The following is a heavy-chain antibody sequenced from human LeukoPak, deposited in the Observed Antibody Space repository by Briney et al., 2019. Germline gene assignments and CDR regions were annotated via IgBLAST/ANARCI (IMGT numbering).Heavy chain of an antibody. V-gene: IGHV4-34*01. CDR2: INHSGST. D-gene: IGHD5-18*01. CDR3: ANGYAFDY. Sequence: SETLSLTCAVYGGSFSGYYWSWIRQPPGKGLEWIGEINHSGSTNYNPSLRTRVTISVDTSKNQFSLKLSSVTAADTAVYYCANGYAFDYWGQGTLVTVSS. CDR1: GGSFSGYY. J-gene: IGHJ4*02.